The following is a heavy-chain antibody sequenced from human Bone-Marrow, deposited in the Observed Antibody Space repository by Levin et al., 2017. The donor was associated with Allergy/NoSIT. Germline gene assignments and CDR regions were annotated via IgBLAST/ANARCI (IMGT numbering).Heavy chain of an antibody. CDR2: IIPIFGPP. Sequence: ASVKVSCKASGGTFSSHGIAWVRQAPGQGLEWMGGIIPIFGPPNYAQKFQGRVTISADESTNTAYMELSSLRSDDTAIFYCARLTGDCSGGACLSRYFYYYMDVWGKGTTVTVSS. V-gene: IGHV1-69*13. D-gene: IGHD2-15*01. J-gene: IGHJ6*03. CDR1: GGTFSSHG. CDR3: ARLTGDCSGGACLSRYFYYYMDV.